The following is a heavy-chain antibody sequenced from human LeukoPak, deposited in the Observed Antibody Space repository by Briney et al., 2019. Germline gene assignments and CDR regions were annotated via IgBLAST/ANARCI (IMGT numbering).Heavy chain of an antibody. CDR2: IYVSGTT. CDR1: GGSFSGYY. D-gene: IGHD3-22*01. V-gene: IGHV4-59*08. CDR3: AKQAYYYDSGGYYSNYYYYMDV. J-gene: IGHJ6*03. Sequence: SETLSLTCAVYGGSFSGYYWSWIRQPPGKGLEWIGYIYVSGTTNYNPSLKSRVTISVDTSTSQISLKLSSVTAADTAVYYCAKQAYYYDSGGYYSNYYYYMDVWGRGTTVTVSS.